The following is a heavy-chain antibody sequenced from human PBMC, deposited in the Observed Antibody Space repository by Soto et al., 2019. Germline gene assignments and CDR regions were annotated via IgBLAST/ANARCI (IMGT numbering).Heavy chain of an antibody. CDR1: GFTFSSYS. J-gene: IGHJ4*02. D-gene: IGHD3-10*01. V-gene: IGHV3-21*01. CDR2: ISSSSSYI. CDR3: ARESMVRGLLDY. Sequence: EVQLVESGGGLVKPGGSLRLSCAASGFTFSSYSMNWVRQAPGKGLEWVSSISSSSSYIYYADSVKGRFTISRDNAKNSLYRQMNSLRAEDTAVYYCARESMVRGLLDYWGQGTLVTVSS.